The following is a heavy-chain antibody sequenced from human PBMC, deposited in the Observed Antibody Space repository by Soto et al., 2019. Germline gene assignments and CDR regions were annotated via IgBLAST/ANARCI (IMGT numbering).Heavy chain of an antibody. Sequence: GGSLRLSCAASGFTFSSYAMSWVRQAPGKGLEWVSAISGSGGSTYYADSVKGRFTISRDNSKNTLYLQMNSLRAEDTAVYYCAKDLSRGYSGYDYIWSGMDVWGQGTTVTVSS. J-gene: IGHJ6*02. CDR2: ISGSGGST. CDR3: AKDLSRGYSGYDYIWSGMDV. D-gene: IGHD5-12*01. V-gene: IGHV3-23*01. CDR1: GFTFSSYA.